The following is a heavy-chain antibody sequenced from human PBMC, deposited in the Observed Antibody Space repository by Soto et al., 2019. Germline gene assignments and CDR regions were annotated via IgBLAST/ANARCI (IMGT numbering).Heavy chain of an antibody. CDR2: ISGRGGST. Sequence: EVQLLESGGGLVQPGGSLRLSCAASGFTFNNYAMSWVRQAPDKGLEWVSAISGRGGSTYYADSVKGRFTISRDNSKNTLLLQMNSLRAEDTAVYYCAKDSTVTTSLYSYSDGLDVWGQGTTVTVSS. D-gene: IGHD4-17*01. CDR3: AKDSTVTTSLYSYSDGLDV. J-gene: IGHJ6*02. CDR1: GFTFNNYA. V-gene: IGHV3-23*01.